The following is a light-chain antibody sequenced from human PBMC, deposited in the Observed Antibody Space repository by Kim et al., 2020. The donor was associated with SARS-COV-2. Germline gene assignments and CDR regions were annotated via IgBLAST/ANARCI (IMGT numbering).Light chain of an antibody. V-gene: IGLV3-1*01. CDR3: QAWDSSSWV. CDR2: QDS. Sequence: SYELTQPPSVSVSPGQTASITCSGDKLGDKYAFWYQQKPGQSPVLVIYQDSKRPSGIPERFSGSNSGNTATLTISGTQAMDEADYYCQAWDSSSWVFCGG. J-gene: IGLJ3*02. CDR1: KLGDKY.